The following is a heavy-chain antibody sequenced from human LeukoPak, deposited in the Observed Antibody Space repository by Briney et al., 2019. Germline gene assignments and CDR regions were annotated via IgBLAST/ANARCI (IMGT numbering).Heavy chain of an antibody. D-gene: IGHD5-24*01. V-gene: IGHV4-34*01. CDR3: ARVSSRDGYNYYFDY. J-gene: IGHJ4*02. CDR1: GGSFSGYY. CDR2: INHSGST. Sequence: PSETLSITCAVYGGSFSGYYWSWIRQPPGKGLEWIGEINHSGSTNYNPSLKSRVTISVDTSKNQFSLKLSSVTAADTAVYYCARVSSRDGYNYYFDYWGQGTLVTVSS.